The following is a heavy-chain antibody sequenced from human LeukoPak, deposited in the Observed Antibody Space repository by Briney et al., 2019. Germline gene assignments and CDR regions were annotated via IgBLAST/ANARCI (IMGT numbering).Heavy chain of an antibody. CDR3: ARLGMAASYLYDSSGDKFDY. J-gene: IGHJ4*02. CDR1: GGSMSSGGYY. CDR2: IYYSGTV. Sequence: SETLSLTCSVSGGSMSSGGYYWSWIRQHPGKGLEWMEHIYYSGTVYYNPSLRSRVSISVDTSKNQFSLKLSSVSVADTAVYYCARLGMAASYLYDSSGDKFDYWGQGTLVTVSS. V-gene: IGHV4-31*03. D-gene: IGHD3-22*01.